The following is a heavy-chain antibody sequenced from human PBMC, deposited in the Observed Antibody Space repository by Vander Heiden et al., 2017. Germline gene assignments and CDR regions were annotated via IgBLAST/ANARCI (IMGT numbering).Heavy chain of an antibody. CDR2: INSDGRST. V-gene: IGHV3-74*01. CDR1: GFTFSSYW. J-gene: IGHJ5*02. Sequence: EVQLVESGGGLVLPGGSLSLSCAASGFTFSSYWMHWVRQAPRKGPGWVSQINSDGRSTNYADSVKGRFTISRDNAKNTLYLQMNSLRVEDTAVYFCARDLGVTNWFDPWGQGTLVTVSS. CDR3: ARDLGVTNWFDP. D-gene: IGHD1-26*01.